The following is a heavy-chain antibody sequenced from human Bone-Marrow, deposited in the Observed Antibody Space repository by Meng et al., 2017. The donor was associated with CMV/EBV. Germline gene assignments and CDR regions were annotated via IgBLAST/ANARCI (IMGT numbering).Heavy chain of an antibody. CDR1: GYTFTTYD. CDR3: ARDPFYGSGSGSY. J-gene: IGHJ4*02. Sequence: ASVKVSCKASGYTFTTYDISWVRQATGQGLEWMGWMNPNSGDTAFAQKFQGRVTMTRDTSTSTLYMELSSLRSEDTAVYYCARDPFYGSGSGSYWGQGTLVTVSS. D-gene: IGHD3-10*01. V-gene: IGHV1-8*01. CDR2: MNPNSGDT.